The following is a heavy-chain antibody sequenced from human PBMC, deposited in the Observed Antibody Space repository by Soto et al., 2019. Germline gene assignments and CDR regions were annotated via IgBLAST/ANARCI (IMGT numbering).Heavy chain of an antibody. CDR1: GGSISSGDYY. CDR3: ARDMSGYDYFSLDY. CDR2: IYYSGST. V-gene: IGHV4-30-4*01. J-gene: IGHJ4*02. Sequence: SETLSLTCTVSGGSISSGDYYWSWIRQPPGKGLEWIGYIYYSGSTYYNPSLKSRVTISVDTSKNQFSLKLSSVTAADTAAYYCARDMSGYDYFSLDYWGQGTLVTVSS. D-gene: IGHD5-12*01.